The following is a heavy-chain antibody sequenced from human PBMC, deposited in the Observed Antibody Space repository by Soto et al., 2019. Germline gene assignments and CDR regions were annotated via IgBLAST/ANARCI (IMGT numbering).Heavy chain of an antibody. D-gene: IGHD3-3*01. CDR1: GFTFSSYS. V-gene: IGHV3-21*01. CDR3: ARDPPYYDFWSRLYYYYGMDV. Sequence: GGSLRLSCAASGFTFSSYSMNWVRQAPGKGLEWVSPISSSSSYIYYADSVKGRFTISRDNAKNSLYLQMNSLRAEDTAVYYCARDPPYYDFWSRLYYYYGMDVWGQGTTVTVSS. CDR2: ISSSSSYI. J-gene: IGHJ6*02.